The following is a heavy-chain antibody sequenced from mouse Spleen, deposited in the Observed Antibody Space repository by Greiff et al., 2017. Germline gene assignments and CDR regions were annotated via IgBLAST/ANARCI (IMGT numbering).Heavy chain of an antibody. CDR2: IDPETGGT. V-gene: IGHV1-15*01. J-gene: IGHJ3*01. CDR3: TRGVPFAY. Sequence: VKLMESGAELVRPGASVTLSCKASGYTFTDYEMHWVKQTPVHGLEWIGAIDPETGGTAYNQKFKGKATLTADKSSSTAYMELRSLTSEDSAVYYCTRGVPFAYWGQGTLVTVSA. CDR1: GYTFTDYE.